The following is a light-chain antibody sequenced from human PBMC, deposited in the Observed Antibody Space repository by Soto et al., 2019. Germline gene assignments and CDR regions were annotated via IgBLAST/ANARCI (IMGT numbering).Light chain of an antibody. Sequence: EIVLTQSPGTLSLSPGERATLSCRSSQSVSSNYLAWYQQKPDQAPRLVIYDVSGRATGIPDRFSGSGSGPDFTLTISRLEPEDFAVYYCQQYGRSPTFGQATKVEIK. J-gene: IGKJ1*01. CDR2: DVS. V-gene: IGKV3-20*01. CDR3: QQYGRSPT. CDR1: QSVSSNY.